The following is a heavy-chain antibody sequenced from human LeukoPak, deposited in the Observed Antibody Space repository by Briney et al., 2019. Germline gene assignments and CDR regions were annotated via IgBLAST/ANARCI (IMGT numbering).Heavy chain of an antibody. J-gene: IGHJ4*02. Sequence: SGTLSLTCAVSGGSISSSNWWSWVRQPPGKGLEWIGEIYHSGSTNYNPSLKSRVTISVDRSKNQFSLKLSSVTAADTAVYYCARLGTATEQWLVPALDYWGQGTLVTVSS. CDR2: IYHSGST. CDR3: ARLGTATEQWLVPALDY. V-gene: IGHV4-4*02. D-gene: IGHD6-19*01. CDR1: GGSISSSNW.